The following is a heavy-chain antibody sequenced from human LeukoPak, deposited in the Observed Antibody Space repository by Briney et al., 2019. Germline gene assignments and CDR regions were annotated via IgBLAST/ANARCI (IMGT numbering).Heavy chain of an antibody. V-gene: IGHV3-23*01. Sequence: PGGSLRLSCAASGFTFSSYAMSWVRQAPGRGLEWVSSINANGRATYYADSVKGRFTLSRDNSKSILYLDMNTLRAEDTAVYYCTKCVAPSEPGFDYWGQGTLVTVSS. CDR1: GFTFSSYA. CDR2: INANGRAT. CDR3: TKCVAPSEPGFDY. D-gene: IGHD5-12*01. J-gene: IGHJ4*02.